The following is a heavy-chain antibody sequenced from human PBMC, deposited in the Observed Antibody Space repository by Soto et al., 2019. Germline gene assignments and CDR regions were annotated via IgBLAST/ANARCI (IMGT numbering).Heavy chain of an antibody. Sequence: SETLSLTCTVSGGSISSYYWSWIRQPPGKGLEWIGYIYYSGSTNYNPSLKSRVTISVDTSKNQFSLKLSSVTAADTAVYYCARQMIVDWFVPWGQGTLVTVSS. CDR1: GGSISSYY. CDR3: ARQMIVDWFVP. J-gene: IGHJ5*02. V-gene: IGHV4-59*08. D-gene: IGHD3-22*01. CDR2: IYYSGST.